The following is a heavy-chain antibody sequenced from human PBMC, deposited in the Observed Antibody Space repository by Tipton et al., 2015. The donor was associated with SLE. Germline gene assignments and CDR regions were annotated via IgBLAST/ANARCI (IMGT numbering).Heavy chain of an antibody. D-gene: IGHD3-22*01. V-gene: IGHV1-2*02. Sequence: QVQLVQSGPEVKKPGSSVKVSCKASGGTFMIYAITWVRQAPGQGLEWLGWIDPRSGDTLSPKKLRDRVTLTRDTSINTAYMELRSLISDDTAVYYCARGQDGYYDNGGYWRDRPSKMALDIWGQGTKVAVSS. CDR1: GGTFMIYA. CDR2: IDPRSGDT. CDR3: ARGQDGYYDNGGYWRDRPSKMALDI. J-gene: IGHJ3*02.